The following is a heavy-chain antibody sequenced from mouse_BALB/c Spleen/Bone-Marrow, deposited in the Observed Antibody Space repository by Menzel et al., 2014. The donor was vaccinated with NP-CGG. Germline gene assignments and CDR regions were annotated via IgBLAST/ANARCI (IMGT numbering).Heavy chain of an antibody. CDR1: GYSFTSYW. CDR2: FYPGNSDT. J-gene: IGHJ3*01. D-gene: IGHD3-1*01. CDR3: ARFSQLGLLAY. Sequence: VQLKQSGTVLARPGASVKMSCKASGYSFTSYWMHWVKQRPGQGLDWIGAFYPGNSDTTYNQKFKGKAKLTAVTSASAAYMELSSLTDEDSAVYYCARFSQLGLLAYWGQGTLVTVSA. V-gene: IGHV1-5*01.